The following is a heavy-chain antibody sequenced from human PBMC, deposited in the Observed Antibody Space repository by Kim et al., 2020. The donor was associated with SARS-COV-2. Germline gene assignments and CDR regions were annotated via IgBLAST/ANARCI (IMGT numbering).Heavy chain of an antibody. J-gene: IGHJ3*02. CDR3: AKDQGLGELLTDAFDI. D-gene: IGHD3-10*01. V-gene: IGHV3-23*01. Sequence: SVKGRFTISRDNSKNTLYLQMNSLRTEDTAVYYCAKDQGLGELLTDAFDIWGQGTMVTVSS.